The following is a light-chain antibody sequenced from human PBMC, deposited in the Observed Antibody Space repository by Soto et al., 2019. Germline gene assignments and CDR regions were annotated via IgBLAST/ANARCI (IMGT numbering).Light chain of an antibody. V-gene: IGLV2-14*01. CDR3: SSYTSSSTHVV. CDR1: SSDVGGYNY. J-gene: IGLJ7*01. CDR2: DVS. Sequence: QSVLTQPASVSGSPGQSITISCTGTSSDVGGYNYVSWYQQHPGKAPQLMIYDVSNRASGVSDRFSGSKSGNTASLTISGLQAEDEADYYCSSYTSSSTHVVFGGGTQLTVL.